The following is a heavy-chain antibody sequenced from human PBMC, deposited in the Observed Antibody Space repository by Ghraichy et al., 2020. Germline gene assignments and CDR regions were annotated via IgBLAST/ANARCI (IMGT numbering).Heavy chain of an antibody. CDR2: INNDGKEK. V-gene: IGHV3-7*03. Sequence: GESLNISCTASAFSFSGSWMSWVRHAPEKGLEWVANINNDGKEKYYVDSLKGRFTISRDNGKNSLFLQISSLRVEDTAVYYCARDPKRGALDYWGQGTLVAVSS. J-gene: IGHJ4*02. D-gene: IGHD3-10*01. CDR3: ARDPKRGALDY. CDR1: AFSFSGSW.